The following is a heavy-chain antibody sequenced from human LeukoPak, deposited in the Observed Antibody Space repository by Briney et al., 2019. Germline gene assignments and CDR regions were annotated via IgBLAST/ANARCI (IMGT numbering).Heavy chain of an antibody. J-gene: IGHJ6*03. D-gene: IGHD3-16*01. CDR1: GYTFTSYG. CDR2: ISAYNGNT. V-gene: IGHV1-18*01. Sequence: GASVKVSCKASGYTFTSYGISWVRQAPGQGLEWMGWISAYNGNTNYAQKLQGRVTMTTDTSTSTAYMELRSLRSDDTAVYYCARITGGEDYYYYMDVWGKGTTVTISS. CDR3: ARITGGEDYYYYMDV.